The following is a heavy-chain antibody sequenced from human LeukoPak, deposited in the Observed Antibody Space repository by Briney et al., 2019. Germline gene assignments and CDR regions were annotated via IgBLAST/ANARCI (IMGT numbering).Heavy chain of an antibody. Sequence: ASVKVSCKASGYTFTSYDINWVRQATGQGLEWMGWMNPNSGNTGYAQKFQGRVTTTRNTSISTAYMELSSLRSEDTAVYYCARGRSVKRILNYWGQGTLVTVSS. D-gene: IGHD3-16*01. CDR2: MNPNSGNT. J-gene: IGHJ4*02. CDR1: GYTFTSYD. CDR3: ARGRSVKRILNY. V-gene: IGHV1-8*01.